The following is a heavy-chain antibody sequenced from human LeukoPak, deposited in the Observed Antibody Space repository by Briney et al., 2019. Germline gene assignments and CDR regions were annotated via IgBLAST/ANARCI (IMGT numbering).Heavy chain of an antibody. V-gene: IGHV1-69*01. D-gene: IGHD5-12*01. CDR1: GGTFISYA. CDR3: ARARRGYDWAFDY. Sequence: SVKVSCKASGGTFISYAISWVRQAPGQGLEWMGGIIPIFGTANYAQKFQGRVTITADESTSTAYMELSSLRSEDTAVYYCARARRGYDWAFDYWGQGTLVTVSS. CDR2: IIPIFGTA. J-gene: IGHJ4*02.